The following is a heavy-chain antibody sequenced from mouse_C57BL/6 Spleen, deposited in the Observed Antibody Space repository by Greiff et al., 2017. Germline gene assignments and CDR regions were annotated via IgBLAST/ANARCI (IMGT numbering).Heavy chain of an antibody. CDR1: GFSLTSYG. CDR3: ARKGDGYYLRAMDY. D-gene: IGHD2-3*01. CDR2: IWSGGST. Sequence: QVQLKESGPGLVQPSQSLSITCTVSGFSLTSYGVHWVRQSPGKGLEWLGVIWSGGSTDYNAAFISRLSISKDNSKSQVFFKMNSLQADDTAIYYCARKGDGYYLRAMDYWGQGTSVTVSS. J-gene: IGHJ4*01. V-gene: IGHV2-2*01.